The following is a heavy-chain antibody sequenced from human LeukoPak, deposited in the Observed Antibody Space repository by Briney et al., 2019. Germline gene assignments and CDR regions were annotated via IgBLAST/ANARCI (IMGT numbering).Heavy chain of an antibody. V-gene: IGHV3-23*01. J-gene: IGHJ4*02. CDR3: AKERVDTAMVTGYFDY. CDR2: ISGSGGST. D-gene: IGHD5-18*01. Sequence: GGSLRLSCAASGFTFSSYAMSWVRQAPGKGLEGVSAISGSGGSTYYADSVKGRFTISRDNSKNTLYLQMNSLRAEDTAVYYCAKERVDTAMVTGYFDYWGQGTLVTVSS. CDR1: GFTFSSYA.